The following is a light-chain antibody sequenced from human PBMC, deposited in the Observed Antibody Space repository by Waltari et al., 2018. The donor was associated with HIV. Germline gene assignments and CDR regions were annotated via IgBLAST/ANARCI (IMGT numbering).Light chain of an antibody. J-gene: IGLJ2*01. Sequence: QSALTQPASVSGSPGQSITISCTGNSSDVGGYNFVSWFQHHPGKAPKVMIYEVRNRPSGVSNRFSGSKSGNTAALTISGLQAEDEADYYCSSYTSSSTLVFGGGTKLTVL. CDR3: SSYTSSSTLV. CDR2: EVR. CDR1: SSDVGGYNF. V-gene: IGLV2-14*01.